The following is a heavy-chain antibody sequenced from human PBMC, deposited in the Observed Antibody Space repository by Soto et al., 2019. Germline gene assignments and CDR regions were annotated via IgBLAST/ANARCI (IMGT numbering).Heavy chain of an antibody. Sequence: GGSLRLSCAASGFTFSSYGMHWVRQAPGKGLEWVAVIWYDGSNKYYADSVKGRFTISVATSKNQFSLKLSSVTAADTAVYYCARSFGVAAAGPFDYWGQGTLVTVSS. D-gene: IGHD6-13*01. CDR3: ARSFGVAAAGPFDY. CDR1: GFTFSSYG. V-gene: IGHV3-33*01. CDR2: IWYDGSNK. J-gene: IGHJ4*02.